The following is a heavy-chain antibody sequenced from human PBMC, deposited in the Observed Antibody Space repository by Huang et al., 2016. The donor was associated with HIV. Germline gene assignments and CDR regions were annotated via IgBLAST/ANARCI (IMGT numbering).Heavy chain of an antibody. D-gene: IGHD6-13*01. Sequence: QVQLGESGGGVVQPEKSLRLSCAASGFDFRSYAMNWAGQAPGKGQQGVAVIANDGNNMYYADSVKGRFIISRDNSKNTLYLQMNSLRGEDTAIYYCARGGILGTSWYRPFDYWGQGTLVTVSS. V-gene: IGHV3-30-3*01. CDR2: IANDGNNM. CDR3: ARGGILGTSWYRPFDY. CDR1: GFDFRSYA. J-gene: IGHJ4*02.